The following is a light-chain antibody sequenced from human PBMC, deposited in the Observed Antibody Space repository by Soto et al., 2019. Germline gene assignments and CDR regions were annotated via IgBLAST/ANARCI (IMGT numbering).Light chain of an antibody. CDR2: ENY. V-gene: IGLV1-51*02. Sequence: QSVLTQPPSVSAAPGQKVTISCSGSSSNIGSNYVSWYQQLPGTAPKLLIYENYARPSGIPDRFSGSKSGTSATLGITGLQSGDEADYYCGAWDGSLTGGVFGGGTQLTVL. J-gene: IGLJ2*01. CDR1: SSNIGSNY. CDR3: GAWDGSLTGGV.